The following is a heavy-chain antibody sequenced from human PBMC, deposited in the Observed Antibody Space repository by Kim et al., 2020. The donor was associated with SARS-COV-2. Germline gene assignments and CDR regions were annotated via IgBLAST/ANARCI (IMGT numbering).Heavy chain of an antibody. V-gene: IGHV3-30*18. D-gene: IGHD3-10*01. CDR3: AKVAGITMVRDRFDAFDI. Sequence: GGSLRLSCAASGFTFSSYGMHWVRQAPGKGLEWVAVISYDGSNKYYADSVKGRFTISRDNSKNTLYLQMNSLRAEDTAVYYCAKVAGITMVRDRFDAFDIWGQGTMVTVSS. J-gene: IGHJ3*02. CDR1: GFTFSSYG. CDR2: ISYDGSNK.